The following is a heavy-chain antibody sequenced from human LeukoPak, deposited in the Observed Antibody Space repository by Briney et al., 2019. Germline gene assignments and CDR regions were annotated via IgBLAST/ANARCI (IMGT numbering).Heavy chain of an antibody. CDR3: ARDRSGYQFNYYYYGMDV. J-gene: IGHJ6*02. CDR2: ISGSGGST. V-gene: IGHV3-23*01. D-gene: IGHD3-22*01. Sequence: PGGSLRLSCAASGFTFSSYAMSWVRQAPGKGLEWVSAISGSGGSTYYADSVKGRFTISRDNSKNTLYLQMNSLRAEDTAVYYCARDRSGYQFNYYYYGMDVWGQGTTVTVSS. CDR1: GFTFSSYA.